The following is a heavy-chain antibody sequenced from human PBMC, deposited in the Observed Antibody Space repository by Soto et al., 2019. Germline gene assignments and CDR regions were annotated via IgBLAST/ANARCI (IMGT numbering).Heavy chain of an antibody. CDR1: GFTFSSHS. Sequence: EVQLVESGGGLVQPGGSLRLSCSSSGFTFSSHSMNWVRQAPGKGLEWVARIDSSGNSIDYADSVKGRFAVSRDNAESSLFLQMNSMRDEDTAVNYCARFQLVVWFFVNIDPYRMDVWCQGTTGVVSS. V-gene: IGHV3-48*02. J-gene: IGHJ6*02. CDR3: ARFQLVVWFFVNIDPYRMDV. D-gene: IGHD6-13*01. CDR2: IDSSGNSI.